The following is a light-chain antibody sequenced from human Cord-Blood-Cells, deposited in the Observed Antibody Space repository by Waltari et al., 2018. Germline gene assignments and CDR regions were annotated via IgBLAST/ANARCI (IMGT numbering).Light chain of an antibody. J-gene: IGLJ2*01. Sequence: QSALTQPRSVSGSPGQSVTISCTGTSSDVGGYNYVPCYPQHPGKAPKLRIYDVSKRPSGVPDRFSGSKSGNTASLTISGLQAEDEADYYCCSYAGSYTWVFGGGTKLTVL. CDR3: CSYAGSYTWV. CDR1: SSDVGGYNY. V-gene: IGLV2-11*01. CDR2: DVS.